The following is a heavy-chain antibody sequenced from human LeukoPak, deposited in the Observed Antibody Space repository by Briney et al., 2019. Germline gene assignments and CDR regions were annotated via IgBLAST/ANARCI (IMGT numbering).Heavy chain of an antibody. CDR3: ARDQGYYYDSSGCQSAFDY. Sequence: ASVKVSCKASGGTFISYAISWVRQAPGQGLEWMGGIIPIFGTANYAQKFQGRVTITADESTSTAYTELSSLRSEDTAVYYCARDQGYYYDSSGCQSAFDYWGQGTLVTVSS. D-gene: IGHD3-22*01. CDR1: GGTFISYA. V-gene: IGHV1-69*13. J-gene: IGHJ4*02. CDR2: IIPIFGTA.